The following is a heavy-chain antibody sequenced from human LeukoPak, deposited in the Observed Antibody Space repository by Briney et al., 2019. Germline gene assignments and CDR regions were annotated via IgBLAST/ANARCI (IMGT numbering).Heavy chain of an antibody. V-gene: IGHV3-64*01. CDR2: IGSNGGST. D-gene: IGHD3-22*01. Sequence: GGSLRLSCAASGFTFSSSAMHCVPQAPGKGLEYVSAIGSNGGSTYYGNSVKGRFTISRDNSKNTLYLQMGSLRAEDMAVYYCARDPYYCDSSGYYGEGFDYWGQGTLVTVSS. CDR1: GFTFSSSA. CDR3: ARDPYYCDSSGYYGEGFDY. J-gene: IGHJ4*02.